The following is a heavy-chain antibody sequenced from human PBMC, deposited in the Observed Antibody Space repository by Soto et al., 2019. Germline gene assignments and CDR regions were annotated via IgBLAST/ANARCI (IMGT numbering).Heavy chain of an antibody. CDR2: IYYSGST. J-gene: IGHJ6*04. Sequence: PSETLSLTCTVSGGSISSGGYYWSWIRQHPGKGLVWIGYIYYSGSTYYNPSLKSRVTISVDTSKNQFSLKLSSVTAADTAVYYCVSSGKNYSYSGMDVGAKGPRVTVPS. CDR3: VSSGKNYSYSGMDV. V-gene: IGHV4-31*03. CDR1: GGSISSGGYY. D-gene: IGHD6-25*01.